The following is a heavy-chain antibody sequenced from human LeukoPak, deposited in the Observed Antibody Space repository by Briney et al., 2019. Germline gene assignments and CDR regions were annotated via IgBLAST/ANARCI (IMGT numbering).Heavy chain of an antibody. J-gene: IGHJ4*02. D-gene: IGHD2-15*01. CDR2: IYHSGST. CDR1: GYSIRSDYF. CDR3: ARGILL. Sequence: SDTLSLTCAVSGYSIRSDYFWGWIRQPPGKGLEYIGAIYHSGSTYYNPSLKSRVIISVDTSNNQFSLKLNSVTAADTAVYYCARGILLWGQGTLVTVSS. V-gene: IGHV4-38-2*01.